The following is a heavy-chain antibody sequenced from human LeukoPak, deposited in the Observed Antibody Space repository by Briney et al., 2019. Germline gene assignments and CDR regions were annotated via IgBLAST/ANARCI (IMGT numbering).Heavy chain of an antibody. J-gene: IGHJ4*02. Sequence: SVKVSCKASGGTFSSYAISWVRQAPGQGLEWMGGIIPIFGTANYAQKFQGRVTITTDESTSTAYMEPSSLRSEDTAVYYCARAPGGVVTALAGSAGFDYWGQGTLVTVSS. CDR3: ARAPGGVVTALAGSAGFDY. V-gene: IGHV1-69*05. CDR1: GGTFSSYA. CDR2: IIPIFGTA. D-gene: IGHD2-21*02.